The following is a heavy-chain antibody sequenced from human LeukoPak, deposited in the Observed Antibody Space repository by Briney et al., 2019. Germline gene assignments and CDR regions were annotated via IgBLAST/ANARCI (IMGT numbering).Heavy chain of an antibody. CDR3: AKDTSAWWYHRAYMDV. V-gene: IGHV3-23*01. CDR2: ISGRGDKT. CDR1: GFTFTNYA. J-gene: IGHJ6*03. Sequence: GGSLRLSCAASGFTFTNYAMSWVRQAPGRGLEWVSAISGRGDKTYHADSVKGRFTISRDNSRNTLSLQVNSLRAEDTAVYYCAKDTSAWWYHRAYMDVWGKGTTVTVSS. D-gene: IGHD2-15*01.